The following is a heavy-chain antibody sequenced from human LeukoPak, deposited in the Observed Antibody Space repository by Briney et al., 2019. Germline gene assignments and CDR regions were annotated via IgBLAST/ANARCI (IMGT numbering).Heavy chain of an antibody. CDR1: GGSISDYY. Sequence: SETLSLTCTVSGGSISDYYWTWIRQPPGKGLEWIGCIYYSGTTNYNPSLKSRVTISVDTSKNQFSLNLSSVTAADTAIYYCARRRATNPQYYFDYWGQGTLVTVSS. D-gene: IGHD5-12*01. CDR2: IYYSGTT. J-gene: IGHJ4*02. CDR3: ARRRATNPQYYFDY. V-gene: IGHV4-59*08.